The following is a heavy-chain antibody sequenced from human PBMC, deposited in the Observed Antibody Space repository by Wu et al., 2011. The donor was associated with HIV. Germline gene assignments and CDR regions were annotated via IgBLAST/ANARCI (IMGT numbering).Heavy chain of an antibody. V-gene: IGHV1-8*02. CDR1: GYTFTSYD. CDR2: MNPNSGNT. CDR3: ARGSGYHFNYNYLVV. J-gene: IGHJ6*03. Sequence: QVQLVQSGAEVKKPGASVKVSCKASGYTFTSYDINWVRQATGQGLEWMGWMNPNSGNTNYAQKFQGRVTMTRNTSISTAYMELRSLRSEDTAVYYCARGSGYHFNYNYLVVWAKGPRSPSP. D-gene: IGHD3-22*01.